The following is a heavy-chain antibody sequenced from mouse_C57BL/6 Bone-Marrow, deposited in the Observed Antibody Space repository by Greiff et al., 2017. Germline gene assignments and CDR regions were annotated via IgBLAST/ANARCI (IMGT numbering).Heavy chain of an antibody. CDR2: IWSGGST. V-gene: IGHV2-2*01. D-gene: IGHD2-4*01. J-gene: IGHJ4*01. Sequence: VKLMESGPGLVQPSQSLSITCTVSGFSLTSYGVHWVRQSPGKGLEWLGVIWSGGSTDYNAAFISRLSISKDNSKSQVFFKMNSLQADDTAIYYCASLYYDYDVYYAMDYWGQGTSVTVSS. CDR1: GFSLTSYG. CDR3: ASLYYDYDVYYAMDY.